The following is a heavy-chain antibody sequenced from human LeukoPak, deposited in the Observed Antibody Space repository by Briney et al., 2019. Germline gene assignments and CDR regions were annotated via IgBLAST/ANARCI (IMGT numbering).Heavy chain of an antibody. Sequence: SETLSLTCTVSGDSISTNNYYWGWIRQPPGKGLEWIGSVHYGGSTYYNPSLKTRLTISLDTSKSQFSLKLTSVTAADTAVYYCARDPRDSTPFDYWGQGTLVTVSS. CDR2: VHYGGST. V-gene: IGHV4-39*07. CDR1: GDSISTNNYY. D-gene: IGHD2-15*01. CDR3: ARDPRDSTPFDY. J-gene: IGHJ4*02.